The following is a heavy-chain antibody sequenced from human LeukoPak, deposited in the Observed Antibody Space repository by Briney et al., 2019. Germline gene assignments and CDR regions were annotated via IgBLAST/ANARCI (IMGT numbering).Heavy chain of an antibody. CDR3: AREVRAFDY. V-gene: IGHV7-4-1*02. Sequence: ASVKLSCKASGYTFTTYAMNWLRQAPGQGLEWMGWINTNTGNPTYAQGFTGRFVFSLDTSVSTAYLQISSLKAEDTAVYYCAREVRAFDYWGQGTLVTVSS. D-gene: IGHD4-23*01. J-gene: IGHJ4*02. CDR2: INTNTGNP. CDR1: GYTFTTYA.